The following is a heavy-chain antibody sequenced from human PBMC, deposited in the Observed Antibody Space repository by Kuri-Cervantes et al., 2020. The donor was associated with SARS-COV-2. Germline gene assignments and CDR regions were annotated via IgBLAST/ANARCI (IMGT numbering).Heavy chain of an antibody. D-gene: IGHD3-3*01. J-gene: IGHJ4*02. CDR1: GFSFSSYW. V-gene: IGHV3-74*01. CDR3: ARDVDPYYDYWSGSAGY. Sequence: GGSLRLSCAASGFSFSSYWMHWVRQAPGKGLVWVSRIYTEGSTASYADSVKGRFTISRDNAKNTLFLQMNSLRAEDTAVHYCARDVDPYYDYWSGSAGYWGQGTLVTVSS. CDR2: IYTEGSTA.